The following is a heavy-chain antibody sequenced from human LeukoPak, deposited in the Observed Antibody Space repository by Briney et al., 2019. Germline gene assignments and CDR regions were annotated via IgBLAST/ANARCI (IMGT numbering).Heavy chain of an antibody. Sequence: PSETLSLTCTVSGGSISSYYWSWIRQPPGKGLEWIGYIYYSGSTNYNPSLKSRVTISVDTSKNQFSLKLSSVTAADTAVYYCARPIILGGARDYWGQGTLVTVSS. J-gene: IGHJ4*02. D-gene: IGHD1-14*01. CDR1: GGSISSYY. V-gene: IGHV4-59*08. CDR3: ARPIILGGARDY. CDR2: IYYSGST.